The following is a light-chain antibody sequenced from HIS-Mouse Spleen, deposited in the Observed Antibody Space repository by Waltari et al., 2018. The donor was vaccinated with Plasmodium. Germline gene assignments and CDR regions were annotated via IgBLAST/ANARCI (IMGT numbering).Light chain of an antibody. CDR3: QQYNSYSWT. Sequence: DLQMTQSPSTMSASVGDRVTLPSRASQSISSWLAWYHQKPGKAPKLLIYKASSLERGVPSRFSGSGSGTEFTLTISSLQPDDFATYYCQQYNSYSWTFGQGTKVEIK. V-gene: IGKV1-5*03. CDR2: KAS. J-gene: IGKJ1*01. CDR1: QSISSW.